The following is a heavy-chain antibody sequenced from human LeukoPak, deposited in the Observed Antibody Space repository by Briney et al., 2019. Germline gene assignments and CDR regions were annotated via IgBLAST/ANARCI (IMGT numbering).Heavy chain of an antibody. J-gene: IGHJ3*02. V-gene: IGHV3-74*01. CDR1: GFTFRKYW. D-gene: IGHD6-6*01. Sequence: GGSLRLSCTASGFTFRKYWLHWVRQAPGKGLVWVSRINPDDGSTSYADSVKGRFTISRDSAKSTLYLQMNSLRAEDTAVYYCARIPYSSSLTDAFDIWGQGTMVTVYS. CDR2: INPDDGST. CDR3: ARIPYSSSLTDAFDI.